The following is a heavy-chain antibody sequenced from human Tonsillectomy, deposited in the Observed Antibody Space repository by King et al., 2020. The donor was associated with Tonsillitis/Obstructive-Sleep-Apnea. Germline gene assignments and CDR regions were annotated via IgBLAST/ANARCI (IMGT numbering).Heavy chain of an antibody. Sequence: VQLVESGGGLVQPGGSLRLSCSASGFTFSGYAMHWVRQAPGKGLQYVSAISINGGSTDYADSVKGRFTISRDNSKNTLYLQMSSQRPEDTAVYYCVKGVECNPYGMDVWGKGTTVTVSS. V-gene: IGHV3-64D*06. J-gene: IGHJ6*04. CDR1: GFTFSGYA. CDR3: VKGVECNPYGMDV. CDR2: ISINGGST. D-gene: IGHD3-3*01.